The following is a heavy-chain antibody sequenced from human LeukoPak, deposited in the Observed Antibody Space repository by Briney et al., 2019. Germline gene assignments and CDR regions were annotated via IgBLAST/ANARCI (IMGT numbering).Heavy chain of an antibody. Sequence: GGSLRLSCAASGFTFSTYSMNWVRQAPGKGLEWVAVISYDGSNKYYADSVKGRFTISRDNSKNTLYLQMNSLRAEDTAVYYCAKEGYSSGWYYFDYWGQGTLVTVSS. CDR3: AKEGYSSGWYYFDY. V-gene: IGHV3-30*18. CDR1: GFTFSTYS. D-gene: IGHD6-19*01. CDR2: ISYDGSNK. J-gene: IGHJ4*02.